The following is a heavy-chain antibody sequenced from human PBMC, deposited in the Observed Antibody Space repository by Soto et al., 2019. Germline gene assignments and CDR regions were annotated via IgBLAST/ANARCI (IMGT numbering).Heavy chain of an antibody. Sequence: GGSLRLSCAASGFTFSSYAMSWVRQAPGKGLEWVSAISGSGGSTYYADSVKGRFTISRDNSKNTLYLQMNSLRAEDTAVYYCTKSLVGFVVVVAVDYWGQGTLVTVSS. CDR2: ISGSGGST. CDR3: TKSLVGFVVVVAVDY. V-gene: IGHV3-23*01. CDR1: GFTFSSYA. D-gene: IGHD2-15*01. J-gene: IGHJ4*02.